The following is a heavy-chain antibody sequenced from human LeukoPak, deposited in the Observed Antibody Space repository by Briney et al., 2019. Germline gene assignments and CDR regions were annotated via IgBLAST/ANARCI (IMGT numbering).Heavy chain of an antibody. V-gene: IGHV4-59*01. Sequence: SETLSLTCTVSGGSISSYYWSWIRQPPGKGLEWIGYIYYSGSTNYNPSLKSRVTISVDTSKNQFSLKLSSVTAADTAVYYCARGLSRAPKPFFGYWGQGTLVTVSS. CDR3: ARGLSRAPKPFFGY. J-gene: IGHJ4*02. CDR1: GGSISSYY. D-gene: IGHD3-10*01. CDR2: IYYSGST.